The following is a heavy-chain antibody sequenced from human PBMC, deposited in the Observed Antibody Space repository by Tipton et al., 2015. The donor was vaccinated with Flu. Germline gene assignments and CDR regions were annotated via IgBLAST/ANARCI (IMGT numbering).Heavy chain of an antibody. CDR1: GGSISSYY. CDR3: ASGSGSGTYVIFDY. D-gene: IGHD3-10*01. V-gene: IGHV4-4*07. Sequence: TLSLTCTVPGGSISSYYWSWIRQPAGKGLEWIGRVYSSGSTNYSPSFKSRVTMSIDTSKNQFSLKLYFVTAADTAVYYCASGSGSGTYVIFDYWGQGTQVTVSS. J-gene: IGHJ4*02. CDR2: VYSSGST.